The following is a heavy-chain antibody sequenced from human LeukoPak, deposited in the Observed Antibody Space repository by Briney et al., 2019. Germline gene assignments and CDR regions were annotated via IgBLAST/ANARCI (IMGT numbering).Heavy chain of an antibody. CDR3: ATRPGGADRFYPYFDY. V-gene: IGHV4-59*01. CDR1: GGSISNYY. D-gene: IGHD1-26*01. J-gene: IGHJ4*02. CDR2: ISDTGTT. Sequence: SETLSLTCTVSGGSISNYYWSWIRQSPGKGLVWIGSISDTGTTNYNPSLKSRVTISVDTAKNQFSLRLSSVTAADTAVYYCATRPGGADRFYPYFDYWGQGALVTVSS.